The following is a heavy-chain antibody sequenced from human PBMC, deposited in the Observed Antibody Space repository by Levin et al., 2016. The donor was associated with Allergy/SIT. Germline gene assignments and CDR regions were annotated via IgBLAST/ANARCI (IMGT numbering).Heavy chain of an antibody. CDR2: ISSGIPSI. D-gene: IGHD2-2*02. J-gene: IGHJ4*02. CDR3: AKDQYCSSTSCYNDY. Sequence: GESLKISCVASGFVFRNFDMSWVRQAPGKRPEWVSSISSGIPSIFYADSVRGRFTISRDNSKNALFLQISSLRVEDTAVYYCAKDQYCSSTSCYNDYWGQGILVTVSS. V-gene: IGHV3-23*01. CDR1: GFVFRNFD.